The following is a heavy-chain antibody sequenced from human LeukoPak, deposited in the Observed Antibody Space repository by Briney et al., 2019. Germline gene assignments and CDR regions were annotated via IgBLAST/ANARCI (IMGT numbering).Heavy chain of an antibody. D-gene: IGHD6-6*01. CDR1: GFTFSSYA. CDR2: ISGSGGST. Sequence: GGSLRLSCAASGFTFSSYAMSWVRQAPGKGLEWLSAISGSGGSTYYAGSVKGRFTISRDNSKNTPFLQMNSLRAEDTAVYYCAKGTYSSSPRDYWGQGTLATVSS. CDR3: AKGTYSSSPRDY. J-gene: IGHJ4*02. V-gene: IGHV3-23*01.